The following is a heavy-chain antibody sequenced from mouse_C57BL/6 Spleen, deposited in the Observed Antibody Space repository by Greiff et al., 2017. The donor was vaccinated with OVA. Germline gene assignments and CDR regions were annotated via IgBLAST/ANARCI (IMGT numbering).Heavy chain of an antibody. V-gene: IGHV5-17*01. J-gene: IGHJ1*03. CDR2: ISSGSSTI. Sequence: EVKLQESGGGLVKPGGSLKLSCAASGFTFSDYGMHWVRQAPEKGLEWVAYISSGSSTIYYADTVKGRFTISRDNAKNTLFLQMTSLRSEDTAMYYCARLGYYRYFDVWGTGTTVTVSS. CDR1: GFTFSDYG. D-gene: IGHD2-2*01. CDR3: ARLGYYRYFDV.